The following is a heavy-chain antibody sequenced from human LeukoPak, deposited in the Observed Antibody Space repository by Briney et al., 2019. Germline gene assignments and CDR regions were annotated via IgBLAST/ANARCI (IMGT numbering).Heavy chain of an antibody. Sequence: SETLSLTCTVSGGSISSYYWSWIRQPPGKGLEWIGYIYYSGSTNYNPSLKSRVTISVDTSKNQFSLKLSSVTAADTAVYYCARGWGLLWFGELNYWGQGTLVTVSS. V-gene: IGHV4-59*12. CDR1: GGSISSYY. D-gene: IGHD3-10*01. J-gene: IGHJ4*02. CDR2: IYYSGST. CDR3: ARGWGLLWFGELNY.